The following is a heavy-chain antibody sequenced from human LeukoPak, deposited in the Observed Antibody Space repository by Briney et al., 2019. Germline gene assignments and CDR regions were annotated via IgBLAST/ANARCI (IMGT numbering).Heavy chain of an antibody. V-gene: IGHV3-23*01. J-gene: IGHJ4*02. D-gene: IGHD2-15*01. Sequence: GGSLRLSCAASGFTFSSYAMTWVRQAPVKGLEWLSVVTDTGGNTYHADSVKGRFTITRDNSKNTVYLEMNSLRVEDTAVYYCAKGTVRSCSGPSCYPLDSWGQGTLVTVSS. CDR3: AKGTVRSCSGPSCYPLDS. CDR2: VTDTGGNT. CDR1: GFTFSSYA.